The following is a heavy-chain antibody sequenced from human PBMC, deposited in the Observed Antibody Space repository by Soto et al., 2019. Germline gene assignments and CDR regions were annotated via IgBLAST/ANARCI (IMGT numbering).Heavy chain of an antibody. CDR2: IIPIFGTL. D-gene: IGHD3-10*01. V-gene: IGHV1-69*08. CDR1: GGTFRNDI. Sequence: QVQLVQSGAEVKKPGSSVKVSCKASGGTFRNDIISWVRQAPGQGLDWMGTIIPIFGTLNYAQKFQGRVTITADKSTSTAYMELSSLRSEDTAVYYCASGTLYGSGSYPVDYWGQGTLVTVSS. CDR3: ASGTLYGSGSYPVDY. J-gene: IGHJ4*02.